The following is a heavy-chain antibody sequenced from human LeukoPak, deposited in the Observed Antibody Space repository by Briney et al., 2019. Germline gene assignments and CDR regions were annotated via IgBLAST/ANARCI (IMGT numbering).Heavy chain of an antibody. Sequence: PGGSLRLSCAASGFTFSSYAMHWVRQAPGKGLEWVAVISYDGSNKYCADSVKGRFTISRDNAKNSLYLQMNSLRAEDTGVYYCATTDSQSKYRHFDSWGQGSLVIVSS. D-gene: IGHD3-16*02. J-gene: IGHJ4*02. CDR1: GFTFSSYA. V-gene: IGHV3-30*04. CDR3: ATTDSQSKYRHFDS. CDR2: ISYDGSNK.